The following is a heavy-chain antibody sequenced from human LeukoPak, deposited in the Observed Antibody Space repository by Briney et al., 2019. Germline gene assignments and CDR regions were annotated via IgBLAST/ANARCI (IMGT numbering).Heavy chain of an antibody. D-gene: IGHD3-22*01. CDR2: ITSSSDII. CDR3: VRTDGYYDTSGSFGY. J-gene: IGHJ4*02. Sequence: PGGSLRLSCAASGFTFSSYSMNWVRQAPGKGLEWVSYITSSSDIIYYADSVRGRFTISRDNARNSLYLQMNSLRAEDTAVYYCVRTDGYYDTSGSFGYWGQGTVVTVSS. CDR1: GFTFSSYS. V-gene: IGHV3-48*04.